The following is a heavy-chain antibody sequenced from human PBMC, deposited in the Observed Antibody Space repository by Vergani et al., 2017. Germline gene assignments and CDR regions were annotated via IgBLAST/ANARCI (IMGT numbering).Heavy chain of an antibody. CDR3: ARSQYSSGWYGYYYYYMDV. J-gene: IGHJ6*03. CDR1: GFTFSSYA. D-gene: IGHD6-19*01. V-gene: IGHV3-30*04. Sequence: QVQLVESGGGVVQPGRSLRLSCAASGFTFSSYAMHWVRQAPGKGLEWVAVISYDGSNKYYADSVKGRFTISRDNSKNTRYLQMNSLRAEDTAVYYCARSQYSSGWYGYYYYYMDVWGKGTTVTVSS. CDR2: ISYDGSNK.